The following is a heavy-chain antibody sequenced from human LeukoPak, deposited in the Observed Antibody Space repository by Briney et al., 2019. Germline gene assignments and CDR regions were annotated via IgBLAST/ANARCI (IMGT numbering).Heavy chain of an antibody. J-gene: IGHJ5*02. CDR3: ARHHTYYDILTGYSIAGSNWFDP. Sequence: GESLKISCKGSGYSFTNYWIAWVRQMPGKGLEWMGIIYPYDSDTRYSPSFQGQVTISADKSISTAYLQWSSLKASDTAMYYCARHHTYYDILTGYSIAGSNWFDPWGQGTLVTVSS. CDR1: GYSFTNYW. D-gene: IGHD3-9*01. CDR2: IYPYDSDT. V-gene: IGHV5-51*01.